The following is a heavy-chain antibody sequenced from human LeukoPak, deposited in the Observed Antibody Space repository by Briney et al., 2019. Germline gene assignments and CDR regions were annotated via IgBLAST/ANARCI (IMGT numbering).Heavy chain of an antibody. CDR1: GFTFSSYA. CDR3: ARGEGGYDILTGYYQGKHDAFDI. V-gene: IGHV3-23*01. J-gene: IGHJ3*02. Sequence: GGSLRLSCAASGFTFSSYAMSWVRQAPGKGLEWVSAISGSGGSTYYADSVKGRFTISRDNSKNTLYLQMNSLRAEDTAVYYCARGEGGYDILTGYYQGKHDAFDIWGQGTMVTVSS. CDR2: ISGSGGST. D-gene: IGHD3-9*01.